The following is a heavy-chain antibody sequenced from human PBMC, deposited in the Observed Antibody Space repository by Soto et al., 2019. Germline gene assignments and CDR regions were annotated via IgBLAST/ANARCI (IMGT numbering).Heavy chain of an antibody. CDR1: GGCFSGYY. J-gene: IGHJ6*02. V-gene: IGHV4-34*01. CDR2: INHSGST. CDR3: ARALGIAVARYYYYYYGMDV. Sequence: SNTLSLTCAVDGGCFSGYYWSWIRQPPGKGLEWIGEINHSGSTNYNPSLKSRVTISVDTSKNQFSLKLSSVTAADTAVYYCARALGIAVARYYYYYYGMDVWGQGTTVTASS. D-gene: IGHD6-19*01.